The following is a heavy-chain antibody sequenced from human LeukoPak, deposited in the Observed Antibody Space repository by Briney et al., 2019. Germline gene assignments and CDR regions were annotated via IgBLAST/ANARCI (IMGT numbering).Heavy chain of an antibody. J-gene: IGHJ5*02. D-gene: IGHD2-15*01. CDR3: AKHTHNHGGFFDP. Sequence: GGSLRLSCAASGFTFSSYAMSWVRQAPGKGLEWVSAISGSGGRTYYADSVKGRFTISRDNSKNTLYLQMNSLRAEDTAEYYCAKHTHNHGGFFDPWGQGTLVTVSS. CDR1: GFTFSSYA. V-gene: IGHV3-23*01. CDR2: ISGSGGRT.